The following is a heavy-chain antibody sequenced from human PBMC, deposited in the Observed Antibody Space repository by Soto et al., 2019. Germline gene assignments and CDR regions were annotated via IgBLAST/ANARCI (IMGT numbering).Heavy chain of an antibody. D-gene: IGHD3-16*01. CDR1: GFAFSTYG. Sequence: SLRLSCAASGFAFSTYGMHCVRQAPGEGLEWVAVISFDGNNEHYADSVKGRFAISRDNSKNTLYLQMNSLRPEDTAVYYCVTDVWAVLAAYFHGMDVWGHGTRVT. V-gene: IGHV3-30*03. J-gene: IGHJ6*02. CDR2: ISFDGNNE. CDR3: VTDVWAVLAAYFHGMDV.